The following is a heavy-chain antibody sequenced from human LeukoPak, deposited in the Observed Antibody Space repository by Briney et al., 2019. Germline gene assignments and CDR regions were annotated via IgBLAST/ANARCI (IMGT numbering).Heavy chain of an antibody. CDR2: INWNGGST. Sequence: GGSLRLSCAASGFTFDDYGMSWVRQAPGKGLEWVSGINWNGGSTGYADSVKGRFTISRDNAKNSLYLQMNSLRAEDTALYYCARAGTITMVRGVIMSYYYYYMDVWGKGTTVTVSS. D-gene: IGHD3-10*01. CDR3: ARAGTITMVRGVIMSYYYYYMDV. J-gene: IGHJ6*03. V-gene: IGHV3-20*04. CDR1: GFTFDDYG.